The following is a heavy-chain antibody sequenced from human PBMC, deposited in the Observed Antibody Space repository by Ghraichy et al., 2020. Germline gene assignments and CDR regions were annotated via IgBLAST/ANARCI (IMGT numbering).Heavy chain of an antibody. V-gene: IGHV3-48*02. CDR2: IYGDGSTV. CDR3: AREGYYDVTGYPGVDFDL. D-gene: IGHD3-22*01. Sequence: GESLNISCAASGFTFSSYSLNWVRQAPGKGLEWISYIYGDGSTVYYADSVKGRFTISRDNAKNSLFLQMDSLRDGDTAVYYCAREGYYDVTGYPGVDFDLWGRGTLVTVSS. J-gene: IGHJ2*01. CDR1: GFTFSSYS.